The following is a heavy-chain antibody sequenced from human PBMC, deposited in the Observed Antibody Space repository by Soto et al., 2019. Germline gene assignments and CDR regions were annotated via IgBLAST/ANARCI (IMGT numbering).Heavy chain of an antibody. CDR1: GFTFSSYG. D-gene: IGHD6-6*01. J-gene: IGHJ5*02. Sequence: PXGSLRLSCAASGFTFSSYGMHWVRQAPGKGLGWVAVIWYDGSNKYYADSVKGRFTISRDNSKNTLYLQMNSLRAEDTALYYCAKCSSSPPNWFDPWGQGTLVTVSS. V-gene: IGHV3-33*06. CDR3: AKCSSSPPNWFDP. CDR2: IWYDGSNK.